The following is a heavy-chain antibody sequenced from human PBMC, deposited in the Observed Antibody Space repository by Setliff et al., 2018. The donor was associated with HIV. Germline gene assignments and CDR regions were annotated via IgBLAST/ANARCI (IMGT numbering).Heavy chain of an antibody. CDR3: TTGSNSFWSGYSKH. J-gene: IGHJ4*02. CDR2: IKRKSDGGTR. Sequence: KPGGSLRLSCTASGLKLSFSFAWLSWVRQVPGKGLEWVGRIKRKSDGGTRDYAAPVKGRFTISRDDSKNTLYLQMNSLKSEDTAIYYCTTGSNSFWSGYSKHWGQGALVTVSS. V-gene: IGHV3-15*01. CDR1: GLKLSFSFAW. D-gene: IGHD3-3*01.